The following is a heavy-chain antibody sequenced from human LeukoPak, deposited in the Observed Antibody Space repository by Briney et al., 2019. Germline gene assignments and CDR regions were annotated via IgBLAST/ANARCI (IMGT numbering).Heavy chain of an antibody. D-gene: IGHD5-24*01. CDR1: GYSFTSYW. Sequence: GESLKISCKGSGYSFTSYWIGWVRQMPGKGLEWMGIIYPGDSDTRYSPSFQGQVTISADKSISTAYLQWSSLKASDTAMYYCARLGGYNYYYYYYMDVWGKGTTVTVSS. CDR3: ARLGGYNYYYYYYMDV. J-gene: IGHJ6*03. CDR2: IYPGDSDT. V-gene: IGHV5-51*01.